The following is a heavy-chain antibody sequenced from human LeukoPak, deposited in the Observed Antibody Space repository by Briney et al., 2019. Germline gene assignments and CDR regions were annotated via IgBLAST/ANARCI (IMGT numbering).Heavy chain of an antibody. CDR3: AKDMIAAAGTNYYYYYMDV. V-gene: IGHV3-30*02. CDR1: GFTFSSYG. CDR2: IRYDGSNK. D-gene: IGHD6-13*01. J-gene: IGHJ6*03. Sequence: GGSLRLSCAASGFTFSSYGMHWVRQAPGKGLEWVAFIRYDGSNKYYADSVKGRFTISRDNSKNTLYLQMNSLRAEDTAVYYCAKDMIAAAGTNYYYYYMDVWGKGTTVTISS.